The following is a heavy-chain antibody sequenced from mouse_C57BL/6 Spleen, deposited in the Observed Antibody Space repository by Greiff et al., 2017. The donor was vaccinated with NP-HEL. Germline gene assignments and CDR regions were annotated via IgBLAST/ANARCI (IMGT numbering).Heavy chain of an antibody. V-gene: IGHV1-72*01. D-gene: IGHD1-1*01. CDR3: ARRREYDYYEKDYAMDY. Sequence: QVQLQQPGAELVKPGASVKLSCKASGYTFTSYWMHWVKQRPGRGLEWIGRIDPNSGGTKYNEKFKSKATLTVDKPSSTAYMQLSSLTSEDSAVYYCARRREYDYYEKDYAMDYWGQGTSVTVSS. CDR2: IDPNSGGT. CDR1: GYTFTSYW. J-gene: IGHJ4*01.